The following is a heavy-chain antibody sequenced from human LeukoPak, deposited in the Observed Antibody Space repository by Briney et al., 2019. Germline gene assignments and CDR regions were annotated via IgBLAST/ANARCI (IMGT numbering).Heavy chain of an antibody. CDR2: IYYSGST. CDR3: ARHGVQLWSRQYYGMDV. V-gene: IGHV4-59*08. Sequence: SETLSLTCTVSGGSISSYYWSWIRQPPGKGLEWIGYIYYSGSTNYNPSLKSRVTISVDTSKNQFSLKLSSVTAADTAVYYCARHGVQLWSRQYYGMDVWGQGTTVTVSS. J-gene: IGHJ6*02. D-gene: IGHD5-18*01. CDR1: GGSISSYY.